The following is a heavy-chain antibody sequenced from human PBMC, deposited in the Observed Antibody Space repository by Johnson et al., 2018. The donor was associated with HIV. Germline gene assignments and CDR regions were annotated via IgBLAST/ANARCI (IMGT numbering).Heavy chain of an antibody. D-gene: IGHD3-22*01. J-gene: IGHJ3*02. Sequence: QMLLVESGGGVVQPGRSLRLSCAASGFTFSSYGMHWVRQAPGKGLEWVAVIWYDGSNKYYADSVKGRFTISRDNSKNTLYLQMNSLRAEDTAVYYCAKELADSSGYDAFDIWGQGTMVTVSS. CDR2: IWYDGSNK. CDR3: AKELADSSGYDAFDI. CDR1: GFTFSSYG. V-gene: IGHV3-33*06.